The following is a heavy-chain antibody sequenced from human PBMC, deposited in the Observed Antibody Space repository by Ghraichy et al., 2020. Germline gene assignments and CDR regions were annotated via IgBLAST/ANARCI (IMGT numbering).Heavy chain of an antibody. CDR3: ARDTTDATSFDY. CDR2: INGGNDNT. V-gene: IGHV1-3*01. CDR1: GYTFTSYA. Sequence: ASVKVSCKASGYTFTSYAMQWVRQAPGQSLEWMGWINGGNDNTKFSQKFQGRITITRDTSARTAYMTLSSLRSEDTAVYYCARDTTDATSFDYWGQGTLVTVSS. J-gene: IGHJ4*02. D-gene: IGHD1-26*01.